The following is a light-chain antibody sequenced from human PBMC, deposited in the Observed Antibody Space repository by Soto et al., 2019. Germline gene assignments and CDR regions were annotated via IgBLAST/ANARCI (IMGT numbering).Light chain of an antibody. Sequence: EIVMTQSPATLSVSPGERATLSCRASQSVSSNLAWYQQKPGQAPSLLIFGASSRATGIPDRFSGSGSGTDFTLTISGLEPEDFAVYYCQQYATSPGTFGQGTKVDIK. CDR3: QQYATSPGT. CDR1: QSVSSN. CDR2: GAS. V-gene: IGKV3-20*01. J-gene: IGKJ1*01.